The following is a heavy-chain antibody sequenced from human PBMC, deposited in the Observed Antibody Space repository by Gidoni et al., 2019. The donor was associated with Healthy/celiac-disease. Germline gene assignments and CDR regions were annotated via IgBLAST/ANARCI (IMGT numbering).Heavy chain of an antibody. D-gene: IGHD3-3*01. V-gene: IGHV4-34*01. Sequence: QVQLQQWGAGLLKPSETLSLTCAVYGGSFSGYYWSWIRQPPGKGLEWIGEINHSGSTNYNPSLKSRVTISVDTSKNQFSLKLSSVTAADTAVYYCARSYDFWSGYYGPSFDYWGQGTLVTVSS. J-gene: IGHJ4*02. CDR2: INHSGST. CDR1: GGSFSGYY. CDR3: ARSYDFWSGYYGPSFDY.